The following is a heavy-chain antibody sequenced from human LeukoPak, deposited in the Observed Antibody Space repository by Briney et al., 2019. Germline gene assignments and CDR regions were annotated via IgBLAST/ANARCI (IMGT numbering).Heavy chain of an antibody. CDR3: ARHTPGTILFDY. D-gene: IGHD1-1*01. V-gene: IGHV4-59*01. Sequence: SETLSLTCTVSGGSISSYYWSWIRQPPGKGLEWVGYIYYSVSTNYNPSLKSRATISVDTSKKQFYLKLSSVPAADPAVYSCARHTPGTILFDYWGQGTLVTVSS. J-gene: IGHJ4*02. CDR2: IYYSVST. CDR1: GGSISSYY.